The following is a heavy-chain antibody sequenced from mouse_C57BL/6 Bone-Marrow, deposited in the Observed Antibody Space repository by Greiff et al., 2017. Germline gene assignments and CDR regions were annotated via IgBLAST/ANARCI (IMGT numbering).Heavy chain of an antibody. CDR1: GYTFTSYW. CDR3: ARSGVGGYFDY. Sequence: QVQLQQPGAELVMPGASVKLSCKASGYTFTSYWMHWVKQRPGQGLEWIGEIDPSASYTNYNQKFKGKSTLTVDKSSSTAYMQLSSLTSGDSAVYYCARSGVGGYFDYWGQGTTLTVSS. J-gene: IGHJ2*01. V-gene: IGHV1-69*01. CDR2: IDPSASYT.